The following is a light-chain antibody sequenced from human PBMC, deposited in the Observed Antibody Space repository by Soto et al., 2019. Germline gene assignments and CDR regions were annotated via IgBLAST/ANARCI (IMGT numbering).Light chain of an antibody. CDR1: QSVSSAY. V-gene: IGKV3-20*01. J-gene: IGKJ2*01. CDR2: GAS. CDR3: QQSGSSFYT. Sequence: EIVLTQSPGTLSLSPGERATLSCRASQSVSSAYLAWYQQIPGQAPRLLIYGASSRATGIPDRFSGRGSGTDFTLTISGREPEDFAVYYCQQSGSSFYTFGQGTKLEI.